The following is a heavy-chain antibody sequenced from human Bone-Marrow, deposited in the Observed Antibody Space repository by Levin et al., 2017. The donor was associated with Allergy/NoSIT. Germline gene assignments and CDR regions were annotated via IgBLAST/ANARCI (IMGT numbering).Heavy chain of an antibody. CDR3: ATPSGVVTAIYAFDI. V-gene: IGHV1-2*02. D-gene: IGHD2-21*02. CDR2: INPNSGGT. Sequence: VASVKVSCKASGYTFTGYYMHWVRQAPGQGLEWMGWINPNSGGTNYAQKFQGRVTMTRDTSISTAYMELSRLRSDDTAVYYCATPSGVVTAIYAFDIWGQGTMVTVSS. CDR1: GYTFTGYY. J-gene: IGHJ3*02.